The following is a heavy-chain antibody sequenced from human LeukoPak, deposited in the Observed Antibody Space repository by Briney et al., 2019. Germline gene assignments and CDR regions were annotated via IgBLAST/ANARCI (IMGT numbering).Heavy chain of an antibody. CDR3: ARPVRQQLVRGHCYFQH. Sequence: SETLSLTCAVYGGSFSGYYWSWIRQPPGKGLEWIGEINHSGSTNYNPSLKSRVTISVDTSKNQFSLKLSSVTAADTAVYYCARPVRQQLVRGHCYFQHWGQGTLVTVSS. CDR1: GGSFSGYY. J-gene: IGHJ1*01. V-gene: IGHV4-34*01. CDR2: INHSGST. D-gene: IGHD6-13*01.